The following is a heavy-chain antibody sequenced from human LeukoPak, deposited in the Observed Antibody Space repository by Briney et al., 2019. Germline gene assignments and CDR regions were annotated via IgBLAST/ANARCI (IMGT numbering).Heavy chain of an antibody. CDR1: GFTFSNYG. J-gene: IGHJ3*02. V-gene: IGHV3-30*02. CDR2: IRYDVSTK. CDR3: ARDFKGSDAFDI. Sequence: PGGSLRLSCAASGFTFSNYGMHWVRQAPGKGLEWVSFIRYDVSTKDYADSVKGRFTISRGNSKNTLYLQMNSLRAEDTAVYYCARDFKGSDAFDIWGQGTMVTVSS.